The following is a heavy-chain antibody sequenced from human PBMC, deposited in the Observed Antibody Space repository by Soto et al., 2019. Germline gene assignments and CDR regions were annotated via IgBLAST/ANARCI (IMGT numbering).Heavy chain of an antibody. V-gene: IGHV3-74*01. Sequence: EEQLVESGGGLVQPGGSLRLSCAASGFTFSSYWIHWVRQAPEKGLVWVSRVNNDGGNSIYADSVTGRFITSRDNDKNMVYLQMNTLRPEDTAVYYCARGGFHHGFDIWGQGTMVTVSS. CDR3: ARGGFHHGFDI. CDR2: VNNDGGNS. J-gene: IGHJ3*02. CDR1: GFTFSSYW.